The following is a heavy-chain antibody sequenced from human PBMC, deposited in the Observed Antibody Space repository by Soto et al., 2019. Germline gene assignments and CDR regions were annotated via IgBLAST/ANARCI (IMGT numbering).Heavy chain of an antibody. CDR1: GFTFGDYA. D-gene: IGHD3-3*01. V-gene: IGHV3-73*01. CDR2: IRSKANSYAT. CDR3: TSDPTYDFWSAAGRYYYYYGMDV. J-gene: IGHJ6*02. Sequence: GGSLRLSCTASGFTFGDYAMHWVRQASGKGLEWVGRIRSKANSYATAYAASVKGRFTISRDDSKNTAYLQMNSLKTEDTAVYYCTSDPTYDFWSAAGRYYYYYGMDVWGQGTTVTVSS.